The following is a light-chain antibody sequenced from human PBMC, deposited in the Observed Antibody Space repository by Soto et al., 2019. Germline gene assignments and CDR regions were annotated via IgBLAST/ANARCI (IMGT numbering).Light chain of an antibody. CDR1: QSIRTSY. CDR2: GAS. Sequence: EIVLTQSPGTLSLSPGERATLSCRASQSIRTSYLAWYQQKPGQTPRLLIFGASNRATGIPDRFSGSGSGTDFTLTISRLESEDFAVYYCQQYDGSPWTFGQGTKVEFK. CDR3: QQYDGSPWT. V-gene: IGKV3-20*01. J-gene: IGKJ1*01.